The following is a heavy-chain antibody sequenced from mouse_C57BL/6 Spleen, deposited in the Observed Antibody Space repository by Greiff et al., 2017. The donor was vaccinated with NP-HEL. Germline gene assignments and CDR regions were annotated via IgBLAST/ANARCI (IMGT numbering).Heavy chain of an antibody. V-gene: IGHV1-55*01. J-gene: IGHJ4*01. Sequence: VQLQQSGAELVKPGASVKMSCKASGYTFTSYWITWVKQRPGQGLEWIGDIYPGSGSTNYNEKFKSKATLTVDTSSSTAYMQLSSLTSEYSAVYYCARFYSNYDAMDYWGQGTSVTVSS. CDR2: IYPGSGST. CDR1: GYTFTSYW. CDR3: ARFYSNYDAMDY. D-gene: IGHD2-5*01.